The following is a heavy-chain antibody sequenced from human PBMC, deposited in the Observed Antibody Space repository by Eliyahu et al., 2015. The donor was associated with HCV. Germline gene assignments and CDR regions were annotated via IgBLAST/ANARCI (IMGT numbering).Heavy chain of an antibody. V-gene: IGHV3-21*01. CDR3: AREPLGVGWYFDL. CDR1: GFTFSSYS. Sequence: EVQLVESGGGLVKPGGSLRLSCAASGFTFSSYSMNWVRQAPGKGLEWVSSISSSSSYIYYADSVKGRFTISRDNAKNSLYLQMNSLRAEDTAVYYCAREPLGVGWYFDLWGRGTLVTVSS. D-gene: IGHD2-15*01. CDR2: ISSSSSYI. J-gene: IGHJ2*01.